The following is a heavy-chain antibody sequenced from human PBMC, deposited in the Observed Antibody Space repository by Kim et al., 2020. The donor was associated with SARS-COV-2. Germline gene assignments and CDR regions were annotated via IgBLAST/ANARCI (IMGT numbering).Heavy chain of an antibody. CDR3: AREMYYYDSSGYYKYFDS. V-gene: IGHV3-30*01. D-gene: IGHD3-22*01. Sequence: GRFTISRDNSKNTLYLQMNSLRPEDTAIYYCAREMYYYDSSGYYKYFDSWGQGTLVTVSS. J-gene: IGHJ4*02.